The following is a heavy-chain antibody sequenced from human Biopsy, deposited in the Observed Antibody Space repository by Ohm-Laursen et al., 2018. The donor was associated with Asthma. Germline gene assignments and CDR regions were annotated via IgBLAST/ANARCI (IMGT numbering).Heavy chain of an antibody. V-gene: IGHV4-34*01. J-gene: IGHJ6*02. Sequence: SDTLSLTCSMYGLSSSGYYWTWIRQPPGKGLEWIGESDHRGNTNINPTLKGRVTISKDKSANEFSLKMRSVTAADTAIYYCARGPEWSGLDIWGQGTTVTVSS. CDR1: GLSSSGYY. D-gene: IGHD3-3*01. CDR2: SDHRGNT. CDR3: ARGPEWSGLDI.